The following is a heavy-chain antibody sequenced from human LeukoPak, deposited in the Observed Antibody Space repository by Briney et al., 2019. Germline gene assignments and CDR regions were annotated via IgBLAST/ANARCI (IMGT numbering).Heavy chain of an antibody. CDR2: ISSSCSTI. Sequence: GGSLRLSCAASGFTFSIYEMNWVRQAPGKGLERVSYISSSCSTIFHAASVKGRFTLSRDNAKHSLYLQMNSLRAEDTAVYYCARLEAGYGYWDIDYWGQGTLVTVSS. CDR3: ARLEAGYGYWDIDY. J-gene: IGHJ4*02. CDR1: GFTFSIYE. V-gene: IGHV3-48*03. D-gene: IGHD5-18*01.